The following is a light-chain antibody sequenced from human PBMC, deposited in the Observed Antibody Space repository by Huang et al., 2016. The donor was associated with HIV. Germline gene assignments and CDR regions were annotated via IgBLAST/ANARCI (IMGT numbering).Light chain of an antibody. CDR1: QDINNY. CDR3: QQLNSYLFT. Sequence: IQLTQSPSSLSASVGDRVTITCRASQDINNYLAWYQQKPGKAPKLLIDGASTLQSGVPSRFSGSGAGTDFTLTIGGLQPEDFATYYCQQLNSYLFTFGPGTKVDIK. V-gene: IGKV1-9*01. J-gene: IGKJ3*01. CDR2: GAS.